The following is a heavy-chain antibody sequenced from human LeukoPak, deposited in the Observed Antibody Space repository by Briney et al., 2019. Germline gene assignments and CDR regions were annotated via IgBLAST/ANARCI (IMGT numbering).Heavy chain of an antibody. CDR2: LYYSGSS. V-gene: IGHV4-39*07. D-gene: IGHD6-13*01. J-gene: IGHJ4*02. CDR1: GDSISSSNSY. Sequence: SETLSLTCTVSGDSISSSNSYRGWIRQPPGKGLEWIGSLYYSGSSYYNPSLKSRVTISADTSKNQFSLKLSSVTAADTAVYYCTRYSSSGLDYWGQGTLVTVSS. CDR3: TRYSSSGLDY.